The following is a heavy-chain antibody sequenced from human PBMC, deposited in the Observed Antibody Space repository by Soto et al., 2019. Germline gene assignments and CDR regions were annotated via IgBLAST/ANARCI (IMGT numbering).Heavy chain of an antibody. J-gene: IGHJ6*03. Sequence: GASLKISCKGSGYSFTSYWIGWVRQMPGKGLEWMGIIYPGDSDTRYSPSFQGQVTISADKSISTAYLQWSSLKASDTAMYYCARRTYSSSSGRRGGYYYMDVWGKGTTVTVSS. CDR3: ARRTYSSSSGRRGGYYYMDV. CDR2: IYPGDSDT. V-gene: IGHV5-51*01. CDR1: GYSFTSYW. D-gene: IGHD6-6*01.